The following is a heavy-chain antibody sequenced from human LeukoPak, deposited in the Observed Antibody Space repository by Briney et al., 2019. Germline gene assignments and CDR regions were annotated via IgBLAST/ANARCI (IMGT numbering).Heavy chain of an antibody. CDR2: IYPGDSDT. CDR3: ARRIAAAGADGLDV. V-gene: IGHV5-51*01. D-gene: IGHD6-13*01. Sequence: GESLKISCKGSGYSFTTHWIAWVRQMPGKGLEWMGIIYPGDSDTTYSPSFQGQVTISADKSISTAYLQWSSLRASDAAMYYCARRIAAAGADGLDVWGQGTTVPVSS. CDR1: GYSFTTHW. J-gene: IGHJ6*02.